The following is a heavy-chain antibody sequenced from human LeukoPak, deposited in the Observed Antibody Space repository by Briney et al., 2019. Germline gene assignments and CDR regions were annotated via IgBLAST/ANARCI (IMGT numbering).Heavy chain of an antibody. CDR2: IGYTGDT. V-gene: IGHV4-31*03. D-gene: IGHD6-6*01. J-gene: IGHJ4*02. CDR1: GGSISSGAYY. CDR3: ARDLEVGSSSGVDY. Sequence: SQTLSLTCTVSGGSISSGAYYWSWVRQLPEKGLDWIGYIGYTGDTYYNPSLRSRATISKDTSKTQFSLRLNSLTAADTAVYYCARDLEVGSSSGVDYWGQGTLVTVSS.